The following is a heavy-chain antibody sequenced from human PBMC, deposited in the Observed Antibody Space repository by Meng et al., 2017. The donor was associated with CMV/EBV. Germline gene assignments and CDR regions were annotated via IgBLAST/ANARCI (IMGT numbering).Heavy chain of an antibody. J-gene: IGHJ6*02. V-gene: IGHV4-34*01. Sequence: SCAVYGGSFSGYYWSWIRQPPGKGLEWIGEINHSGSTNYNPSLKSRVTISVDTSKNQFSLKLSSVTAADTAVYYCARGLLGRMSYGMDVWGQGTTVTVSS. CDR2: INHSGST. D-gene: IGHD2-8*02. CDR1: GGSFSGYY. CDR3: ARGLLGRMSYGMDV.